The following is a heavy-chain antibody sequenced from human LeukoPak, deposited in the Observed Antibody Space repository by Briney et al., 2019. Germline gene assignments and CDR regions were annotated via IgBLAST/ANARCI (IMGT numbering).Heavy chain of an antibody. Sequence: PSETLSLTRAVYGGSFSGYYWSWIRQPPGKGLEWIGEINHSGSTNYNPSLKSRVTISVDTSKNQFSLKLSSVTAADTAVYYCARGGEMTTVNLYYFDYWGQGTLVTVSS. D-gene: IGHD4-17*01. CDR1: GGSFSGYY. V-gene: IGHV4-34*01. J-gene: IGHJ4*02. CDR3: ARGGEMTTVNLYYFDY. CDR2: INHSGST.